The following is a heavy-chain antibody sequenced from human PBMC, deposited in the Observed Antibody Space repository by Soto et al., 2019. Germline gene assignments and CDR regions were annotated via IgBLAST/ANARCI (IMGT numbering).Heavy chain of an antibody. Sequence: EVQLLESGGGLVQPGGSLRLSCAASGFTFSSYGMTWVRQAPGKGLEWVSFSSATGAGTYYADSVKGRFTISRVNSKNTLYLQMTSMRADATAVYYCATDRRAGVNYGFYSDFWGPGALVIVSS. CDR3: ATDRRAGVNYGFYSDF. CDR1: GFTFSSYG. D-gene: IGHD3-10*01. V-gene: IGHV3-23*01. CDR2: SSATGAGT. J-gene: IGHJ5*01.